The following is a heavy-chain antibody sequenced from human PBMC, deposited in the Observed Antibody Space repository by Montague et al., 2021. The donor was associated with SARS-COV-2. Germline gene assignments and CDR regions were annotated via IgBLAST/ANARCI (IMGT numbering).Heavy chain of an antibody. V-gene: IGHV4-59*01. CDR2: IYYSGST. CDR1: GGSINGYY. J-gene: IGHJ5*01. CDR3: AREDKGKCSDS. D-gene: IGHD2-8*01. Sequence: SETLSLTCTVSGGSINGYYWSWIRQPPGKGLEWIGYIYYSGSTNYNPSFNSRVTISVDTSKNQFSLKLSSVTAADTAVYYCAREDKGKCSDSWGQGTLVIVSS.